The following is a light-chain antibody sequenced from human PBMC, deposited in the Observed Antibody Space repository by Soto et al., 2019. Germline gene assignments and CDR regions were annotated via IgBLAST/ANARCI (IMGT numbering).Light chain of an antibody. Sequence: EIVLTQSPGTLSLSPGERATLSCRASQSVSSSYLAWYQHKPGQAPRLLIYGASSRATGIPDRFSGSGSGTDFTITISRLEPEDFAVYYCQQYGSSPGTFGQGTKV. J-gene: IGKJ1*01. CDR2: GAS. V-gene: IGKV3-20*01. CDR1: QSVSSSY. CDR3: QQYGSSPGT.